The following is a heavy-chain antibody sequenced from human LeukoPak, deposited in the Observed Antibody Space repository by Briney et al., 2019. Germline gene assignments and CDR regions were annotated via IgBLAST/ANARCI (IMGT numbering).Heavy chain of an antibody. V-gene: IGHV4-61*02. J-gene: IGHJ6*03. CDR1: GGSISSGSYY. CDR3: ARSAAAGTVDYYYYYYMDV. D-gene: IGHD6-13*01. Sequence: PSKTLSLTCTVSGGSISSGSYYWRWLRQPAGKGLEWIGRIYTSGSTNYNPSLKSRVTISVDTSKNQFSLKLSSVTAADTAVYYCARSAAAGTVDYYYYYYMDVWGKGTTVTVSS. CDR2: IYTSGST.